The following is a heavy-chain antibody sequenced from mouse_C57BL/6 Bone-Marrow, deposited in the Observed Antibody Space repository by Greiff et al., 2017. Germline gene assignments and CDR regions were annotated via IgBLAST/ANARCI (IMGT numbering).Heavy chain of an antibody. Sequence: QVQLKQPGAELVKPGASVKLSCKASGYTFTSYWMQWVKQRPGQGLEWIGEIDPSDSYTNYNQKFKGKATLTVDTSSSTAYMQLSSLTSEDSAVYYCARTPTTVVAPDYWGQGTSVTVSS. CDR2: IDPSDSYT. D-gene: IGHD1-1*01. J-gene: IGHJ4*01. CDR3: ARTPTTVVAPDY. V-gene: IGHV1-50*01. CDR1: GYTFTSYW.